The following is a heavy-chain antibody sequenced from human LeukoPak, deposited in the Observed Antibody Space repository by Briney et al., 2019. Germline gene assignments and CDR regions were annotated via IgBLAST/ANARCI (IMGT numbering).Heavy chain of an antibody. Sequence: GGSLRLSCAASGLTVSSYMSWVRQAPGKGLECVSVIYTGGSTYYAESVKGRFTISRDSSKNAVYLQMNTLRAEDTAVYYCARVSSGYCASWPNICFDPWGQGTLVTVSS. J-gene: IGHJ5*02. V-gene: IGHV3-53*01. CDR2: IYTGGST. CDR3: ARVSSGYCASWPNICFDP. D-gene: IGHD2-8*02. CDR1: GLTVSSY.